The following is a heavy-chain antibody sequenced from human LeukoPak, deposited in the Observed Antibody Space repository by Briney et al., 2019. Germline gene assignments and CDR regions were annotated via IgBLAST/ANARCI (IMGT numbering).Heavy chain of an antibody. CDR2: ISSSGSTI. CDR3: ARDALLDYYDSSVGAFDI. V-gene: IGHV3-11*04. D-gene: IGHD3-22*01. J-gene: IGHJ3*02. Sequence: GGSLRLSCAASGFTFSDYYMSWIRQAPGKGLEWVSYISSSGSTIYYADSVKGRFTISRDNAKNSLYLQMNSLRAEDTAVYYCARDALLDYYDSSVGAFDIWGQGTMVTVSS. CDR1: GFTFSDYY.